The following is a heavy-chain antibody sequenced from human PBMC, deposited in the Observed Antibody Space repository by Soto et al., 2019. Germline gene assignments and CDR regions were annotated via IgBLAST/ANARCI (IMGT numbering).Heavy chain of an antibody. Sequence: PGESLKISCQGSGYSFTSYWIGWVRQMPGKGLEWMGIIDPGDSDTRYSPSFQGQVTISADKSISTAYLQWSSLKASDTAMYYCASIYCSSTSCPFAFDIWGQGTMVTVSS. J-gene: IGHJ3*02. CDR1: GYSFTSYW. CDR2: IDPGDSDT. CDR3: ASIYCSSTSCPFAFDI. D-gene: IGHD2-2*01. V-gene: IGHV5-51*01.